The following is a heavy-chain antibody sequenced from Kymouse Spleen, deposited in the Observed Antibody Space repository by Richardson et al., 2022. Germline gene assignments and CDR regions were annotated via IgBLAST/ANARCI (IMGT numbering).Heavy chain of an antibody. CDR1: GGSFSGYY. CDR2: INHSGST. D-gene: IGHD3-9*01. J-gene: IGHJ6*02. Sequence: QVQLQQWGAGLLKPSETLSLTCAVYGGSFSGYYWSWIRQPPGKGLEWIGEINHSGSTNYNPSLKSRVTISVDTSKNQFSLKLSSVTAADTAVYYCARGRYDILTGYPHYYYYGMDVWGQGTTVTVSS. CDR3: ARGRYDILTGYPHYYYYGMDV. V-gene: IGHV4-34*01.